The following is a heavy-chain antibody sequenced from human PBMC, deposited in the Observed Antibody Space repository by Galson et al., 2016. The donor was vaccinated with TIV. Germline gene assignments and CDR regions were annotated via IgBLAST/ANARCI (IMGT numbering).Heavy chain of an antibody. V-gene: IGHV5-51*01. Sequence: SGAEVTKPGESLKISCKVSGSNFPTYWIAWVRQMPGKGLEWMGMIYPGDSDTRYSPSFQGQVTISADKSISTAYLQWSSLKASDTAIHYCARQERGYSDGYWFDPWGQGTLVTVSS. CDR3: ARQERGYSDGYWFDP. CDR2: IYPGDSDT. CDR1: GSNFPTYW. D-gene: IGHD5-18*01. J-gene: IGHJ5*02.